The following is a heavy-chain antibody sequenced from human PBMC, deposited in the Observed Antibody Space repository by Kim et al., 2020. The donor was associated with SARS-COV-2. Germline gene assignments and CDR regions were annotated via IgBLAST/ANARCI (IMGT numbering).Heavy chain of an antibody. CDR3: ARQGRLGTGHSVDDAFDI. CDR2: ISGYNGNT. V-gene: IGHV1-18*04. D-gene: IGHD3-9*01. J-gene: IGHJ3*02. Sequence: ASVEVSCKASGYTFTSYGISWVRQAPGQGLEWMGWISGYNGNTKYAQKFQDRVTMTTDTCTSTAYMELRSLRSDDTAVYYCARQGRLGTGHSVDDAFDIWGQGTMVTVSS. CDR1: GYTFTSYG.